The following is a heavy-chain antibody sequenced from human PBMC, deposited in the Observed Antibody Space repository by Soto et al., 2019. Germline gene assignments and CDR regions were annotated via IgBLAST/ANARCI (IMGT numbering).Heavy chain of an antibody. CDR2: ISAYNGNT. J-gene: IGHJ1*01. D-gene: IGHD3-22*01. Sequence: GASVKVSCKASGYTFTSYGISWVRQAPGQGLEWMGWISAYNGNTNYAQKLQGRVTMTTDTSTSTAYMELRSLRSDDTAVYYCARDPGIYYDSSGYYYDEYFQHWGQGTLVTVSS. CDR3: ARDPGIYYDSSGYYYDEYFQH. CDR1: GYTFTSYG. V-gene: IGHV1-18*01.